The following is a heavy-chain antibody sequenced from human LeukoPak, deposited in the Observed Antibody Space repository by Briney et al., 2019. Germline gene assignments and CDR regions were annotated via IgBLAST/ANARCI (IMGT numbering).Heavy chain of an antibody. CDR2: ISYDGSNK. Sequence: GRSLRLSCAASGFTFSSYGMHWVRQAPGKGLEWVAVISYDGSNKYYADSVKGRFTISRDNSKNTLYLQMNSPRAEDTAVYYCAKTLYGSGRPNPRSYYYYGMDVWGQGTTVTVSS. D-gene: IGHD3-10*01. J-gene: IGHJ6*02. V-gene: IGHV3-30*18. CDR3: AKTLYGSGRPNPRSYYYYGMDV. CDR1: GFTFSSYG.